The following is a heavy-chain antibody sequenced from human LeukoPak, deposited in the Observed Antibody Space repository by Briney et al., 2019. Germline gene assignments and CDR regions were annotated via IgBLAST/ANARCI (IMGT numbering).Heavy chain of an antibody. CDR1: GYSISSGYY. V-gene: IGHV4-38-2*01. CDR3: ARQISDFWSGYPNFDY. D-gene: IGHD3-3*01. CDR2: IYHSGST. J-gene: IGHJ4*02. Sequence: SETLSLTCAVPGYSISSGYYWGWIRQPPGKGLEWIGSIYHSGSTYYNPSLKSRVTISVDTSKNQSSLKLSSVTAADTAVYYCARQISDFWSGYPNFDYWGQGTLVTVSS.